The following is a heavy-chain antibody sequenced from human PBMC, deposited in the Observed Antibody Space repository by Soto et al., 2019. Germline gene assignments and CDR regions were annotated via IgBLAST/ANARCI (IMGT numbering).Heavy chain of an antibody. D-gene: IGHD6-6*01. CDR2: TYYRSKWYN. CDR1: GDSVSSNSAA. Sequence: SQTLSLTCVISGDSVSSNSAAWNWIRQSPSRGLEWLGRTYYRSKWYNDYAVSAKSRITINPDTSKNQFSLQLNSVTPEDTAVYFCARTLSSSAENWFDPWGQGTLVTVSS. V-gene: IGHV6-1*01. J-gene: IGHJ5*02. CDR3: ARTLSSSAENWFDP.